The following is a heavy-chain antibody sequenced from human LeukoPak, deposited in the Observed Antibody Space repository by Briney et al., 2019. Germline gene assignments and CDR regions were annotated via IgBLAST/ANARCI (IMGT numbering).Heavy chain of an antibody. D-gene: IGHD5-24*01. CDR1: GGSISSYY. CDR3: ARLKLTDNWFDP. CDR2: IYTSGST. V-gene: IGHV4-4*07. J-gene: IGHJ5*02. Sequence: SETLSLTCTVSGGSISSYYWSWIRQPAGKGLEWIGRIYTSGSTNYNPSFKSRVAISVDKSKNQFSLKLSSVTAADTAVYYCARLKLTDNWFDPWGQGTLVSVSS.